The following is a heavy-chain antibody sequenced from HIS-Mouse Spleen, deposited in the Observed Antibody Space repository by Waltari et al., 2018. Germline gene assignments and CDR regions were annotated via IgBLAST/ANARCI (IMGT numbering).Heavy chain of an antibody. V-gene: IGHV4-34*01. CDR3: ARLSHVNWNYGDNWFDP. Sequence: QVQLQQWGAGLLKPSETLSLTCAVYGGSFSGYYWSWIRQPPGKGLEWIGEINHSGSTNYNPSLKSRVTISVDTSKNQFSLKLSSVTAADTAVYYCARLSHVNWNYGDNWFDPWGQGTLVTVSS. J-gene: IGHJ5*02. CDR1: GGSFSGYY. CDR2: INHSGST. D-gene: IGHD1-7*01.